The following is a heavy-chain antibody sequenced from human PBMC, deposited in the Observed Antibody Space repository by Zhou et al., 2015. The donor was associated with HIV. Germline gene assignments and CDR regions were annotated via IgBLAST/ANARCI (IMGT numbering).Heavy chain of an antibody. V-gene: IGHV1-69*06. D-gene: IGHD1-26*01. CDR1: GGTFSNYA. J-gene: IGHJ5*02. Sequence: QVLLVQSGAEVKKPGSSVKVSCEASGGTFSNYAVSWVRQAPGQGLEWMGGITPILGTAKYAQKFQDRVTITADRSTNTAYMELRSLRFDDTAVYYCASAWELSPWGQGTLVTVSS. CDR2: ITPILGTA. CDR3: ASAWELSP.